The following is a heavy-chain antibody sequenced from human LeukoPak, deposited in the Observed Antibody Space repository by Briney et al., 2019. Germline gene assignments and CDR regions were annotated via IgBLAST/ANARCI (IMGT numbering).Heavy chain of an antibody. J-gene: IGHJ6*02. CDR2: IGSSGTPI. CDR3: AKDIGSQRYYGMDV. CDR1: GFTFNTYN. V-gene: IGHV3-48*04. Sequence: GGSLRLSCAASGFTFNTYNMNWVRQAPGKGLEWISYIGSSGTPIYYADSVKGRFTISRDNAKNSLYLQMNSLRAEDTALYYCAKDIGSQRYYGMDVWGQGTTVTVSS. D-gene: IGHD3-16*02.